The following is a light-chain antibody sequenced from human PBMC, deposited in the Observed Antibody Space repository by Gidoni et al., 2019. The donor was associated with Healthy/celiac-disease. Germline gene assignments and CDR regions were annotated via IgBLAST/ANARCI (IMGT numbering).Light chain of an antibody. CDR3: QSYDSSLSALV. V-gene: IGLV1-40*01. CDR1: SSNIGAGYD. J-gene: IGLJ2*01. CDR2: GNS. Sequence: SVSGAPGQRVTISCTGSSSNIGAGYDVHWYQQLPGTAPKLLIYGNSNRPSGVPDRFSGSKSGTSASLAITGLQAEDEADYYCQSYDSSLSALVFGGGTKLTVL.